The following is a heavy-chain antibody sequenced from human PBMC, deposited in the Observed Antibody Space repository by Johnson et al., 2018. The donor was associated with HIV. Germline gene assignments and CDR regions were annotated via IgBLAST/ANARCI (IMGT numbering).Heavy chain of an antibody. CDR1: GFTVSSNY. CDR3: AREAVPMGLQSAFGGAFDI. V-gene: IGHV3-66*01. J-gene: IGHJ3*02. Sequence: EVQLVESGGGLVQPGGSLRLSCAASGFTVSSNYMSWVRQAPGKGLEWVSVIYSGGSTYYADSVKGRFTISRDNSKNTLYLQMNSLRAEDTAVYYCAREAVPMGLQSAFGGAFDIWGQGTMVAVSS. CDR2: IYSGGST. D-gene: IGHD3-16*01.